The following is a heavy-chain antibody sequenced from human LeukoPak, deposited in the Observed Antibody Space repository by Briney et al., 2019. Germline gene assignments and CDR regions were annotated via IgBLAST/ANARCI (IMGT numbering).Heavy chain of an antibody. CDR1: GGSISSSSYY. CDR3: ASGTTVTTPFDY. CDR2: IYYSGST. J-gene: IGHJ4*02. V-gene: IGHV4-39*01. Sequence: PSETPSLTCTVSGGSISSSSYYWGWIRQPPGKGLEWIGSIYYSGSTYYNPSLKSRVTISVDTSKNQFSLKLSSVTAADTAVYYCASGTTVTTPFDYWGQGTLVTVSS. D-gene: IGHD4-17*01.